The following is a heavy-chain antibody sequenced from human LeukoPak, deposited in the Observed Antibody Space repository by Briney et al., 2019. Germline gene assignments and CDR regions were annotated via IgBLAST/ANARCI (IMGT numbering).Heavy chain of an antibody. V-gene: IGHV3-74*01. CDR1: GFTFSTYW. CDR3: ARASNYDFWSGPYYYFYYMDV. Sequence: GGSLRLSCVVSGFTFSTYWMHWVRQGPGRGLVWVSRIDSGGSNTLYADSVRGRFTISRDNAKNSLYLQMNSLRAEDTAVYYCARASNYDFWSGPYYYFYYMDVWGKGTTVTVSS. D-gene: IGHD3-3*01. CDR2: IDSGGSNT. J-gene: IGHJ6*03.